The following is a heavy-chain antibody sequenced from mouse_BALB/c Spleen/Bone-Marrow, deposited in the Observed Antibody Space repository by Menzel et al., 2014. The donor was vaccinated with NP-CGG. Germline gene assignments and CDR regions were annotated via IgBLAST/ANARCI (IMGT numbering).Heavy chain of an antibody. V-gene: IGHV4-1*02. CDR2: INPDSSTI. D-gene: IGHD1-1*01. CDR1: GFDFSRYW. J-gene: IGHJ3*01. CDR3: SRLSYYGRLAY. Sequence: EVKVIESGGGLVQPGGSLKLSCAASGFDFSRYWMSWVRQAPGKGLEWIGEINPDSSTINSTPSLKDKFIIARDNAKKTLYLQMSKGRSEDTGLYGCSRLSYYGRLAYWGQGTLVTVAA.